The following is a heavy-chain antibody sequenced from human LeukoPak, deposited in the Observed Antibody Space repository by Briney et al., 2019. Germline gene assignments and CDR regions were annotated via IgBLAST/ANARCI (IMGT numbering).Heavy chain of an antibody. V-gene: IGHV4-59*01. CDR2: IDHTGST. CDR3: ASGGVTDAFDI. D-gene: IGHD2-21*02. CDR1: DDSITIYY. Sequence: SETLSLTCTVSDDSITIYYWSWIRQPPGKGLEWIGYIDHTGSTNYNPSLKSRVTISRDTSKNHFSLELSSATAADTAVYYCASGGVTDAFDIWGQGTMVTVSS. J-gene: IGHJ3*02.